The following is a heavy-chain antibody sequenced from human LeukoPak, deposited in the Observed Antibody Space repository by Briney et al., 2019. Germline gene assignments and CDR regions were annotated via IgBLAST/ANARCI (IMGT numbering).Heavy chain of an antibody. D-gene: IGHD1-1*01. V-gene: IGHV4-39*07. CDR3: ARGTRGSDSSFDY. Sequence: SETLSLTCTVSGDSSSSNGFYWGWIRQPPGKGLEWIGSIYYSGSTYYNPSLKSRVTTSVDTSKSQFSLKLSSVTAADTAVYYCARGTRGSDSSFDYWGQGTLVTVSS. J-gene: IGHJ4*02. CDR2: IYYSGST. CDR1: GDSSSSNGFY.